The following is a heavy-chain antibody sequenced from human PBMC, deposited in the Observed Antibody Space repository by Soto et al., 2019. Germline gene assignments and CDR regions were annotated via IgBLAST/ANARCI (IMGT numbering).Heavy chain of an antibody. CDR1: GGAISSYY. Sequence: SSETLSLTCTVSGGAISSYYWTWIRQPAGKGLEWIGRIYSSGNTKYNPSLKGRVTMSLDMSKNQFSLRLTSVTAADTAVYYCARGQRFSDWFDPWGQGTLVTVSS. CDR3: ARGQRFSDWFDP. D-gene: IGHD3-3*01. J-gene: IGHJ5*02. CDR2: IYSSGNT. V-gene: IGHV4-4*07.